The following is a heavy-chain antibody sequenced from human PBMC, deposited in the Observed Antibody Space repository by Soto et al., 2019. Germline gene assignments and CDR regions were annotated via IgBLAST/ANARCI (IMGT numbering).Heavy chain of an antibody. CDR3: ARSRIFDDRYFGRTGPFDY. CDR2: TFYTGGT. J-gene: IGHJ4*02. Sequence: ASETLSLTCTVSGGSISSGDYYWTWIRQHPGKGLEWIGYTFYTGGTYYNPSLKSRITISRDTSKNQFSLNLSSVTAADTAVYYCARSRIFDDRYFGRTGPFDYWGQGTLVTVSS. D-gene: IGHD3-9*01. CDR1: GGSISSGDYY. V-gene: IGHV4-31*03.